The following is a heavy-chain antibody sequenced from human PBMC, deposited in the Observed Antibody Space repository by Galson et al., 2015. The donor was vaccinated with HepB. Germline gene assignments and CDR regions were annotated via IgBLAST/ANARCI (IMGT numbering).Heavy chain of an antibody. CDR1: GSTFGDYS. CDR3: SRGHLFGVI. D-gene: IGHD3-10*02. V-gene: IGHV3-49*03. Sequence: SLRLSCAGSGSTFGDYSLNWFRQAPGKGLEWVGFIRNKAYGETTQYAASVKGRFTISRDDSKSIAYLQMDSLKTEDTAVYFCSRGHLFGVIWGQGTLVTVSS. CDR2: IRNKAYGETT. J-gene: IGHJ4*02.